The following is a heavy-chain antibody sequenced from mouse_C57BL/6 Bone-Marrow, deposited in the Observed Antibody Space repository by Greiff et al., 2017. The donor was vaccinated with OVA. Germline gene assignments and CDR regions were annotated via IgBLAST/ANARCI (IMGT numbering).Heavy chain of an antibody. CDR1: GFTFSDYY. Sequence: EVQLVESGGGLVQPGGSLKLSCAASGFTFSDYYMYWVRQTPEKRLEWVAYISNGGGSTYYPDTVKGRFTLSRDNAKNTLYLQMSRLKSEDTAMEDCARQGLTAWFAYWGQGTLVTVSA. CDR3: ARQGLTAWFAY. CDR2: ISNGGGST. J-gene: IGHJ3*01. D-gene: IGHD4-1*01. V-gene: IGHV5-12*01.